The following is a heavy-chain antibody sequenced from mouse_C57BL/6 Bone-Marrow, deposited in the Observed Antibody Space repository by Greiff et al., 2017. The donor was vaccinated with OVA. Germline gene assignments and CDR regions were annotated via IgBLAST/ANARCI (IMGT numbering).Heavy chain of an antibody. CDR1: GYTFTSYW. Sequence: QVQLQQPGAELVKPGASVKLSCKASGYTFTSYWMQWVKQRPGQGLEWIGEIDPSDSCTNYNQKFKGKATLTVDTSSSTAYMQLSSLTSEDSAVYYCASRDYDGFAYWGQGTLVTVSA. V-gene: IGHV1-50*01. CDR2: IDPSDSCT. D-gene: IGHD2-4*01. J-gene: IGHJ3*01. CDR3: ASRDYDGFAY.